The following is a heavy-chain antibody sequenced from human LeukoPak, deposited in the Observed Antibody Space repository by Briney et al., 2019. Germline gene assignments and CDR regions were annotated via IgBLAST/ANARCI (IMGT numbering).Heavy chain of an antibody. Sequence: SETLSVTCTVSGGSVSSGSYYWSWIRQPPGKGLEWIGYIYYSGSTNYNPSLKSRVTISVDTSKNQFSLKLSSVTAADTAVYYCARGAGFGESNFDYWGQGTLVTVSS. V-gene: IGHV4-61*01. CDR1: GGSVSSGSYY. CDR3: ARGAGFGESNFDY. CDR2: IYYSGST. D-gene: IGHD3-10*01. J-gene: IGHJ4*02.